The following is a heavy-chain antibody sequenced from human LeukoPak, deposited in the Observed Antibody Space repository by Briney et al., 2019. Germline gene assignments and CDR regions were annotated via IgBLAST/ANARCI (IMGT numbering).Heavy chain of an antibody. CDR3: ARHHWTATIYFDY. V-gene: IGHV4-59*08. CDR2: IYYSGST. Sequence: SETLSLTCTVSGGSISSYYWSWIRQPPGKGLEWIGYIYYSGSTNYNPSLKSRVTISADTSKNQFSLKLSSVTAADTAVYYCARHHWTATIYFDYWGQGTLVTVSS. J-gene: IGHJ4*02. D-gene: IGHD5-24*01. CDR1: GGSISSYY.